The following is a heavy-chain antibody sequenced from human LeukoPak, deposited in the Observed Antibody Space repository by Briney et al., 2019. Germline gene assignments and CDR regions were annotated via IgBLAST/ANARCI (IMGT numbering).Heavy chain of an antibody. CDR1: GFTFSSYS. Sequence: GGSLRLSCAASGFTFSSYSMNWVRQAPGKGLEWLAVISYDGSTTFSADSVKGRFTISRDNSKNTLYLQLNSLRPEDTAVYYCARDRDIWSGPYDYWGQGTLVTVSS. D-gene: IGHD3-3*01. CDR2: ISYDGSTT. J-gene: IGHJ4*02. CDR3: ARDRDIWSGPYDY. V-gene: IGHV3-30*03.